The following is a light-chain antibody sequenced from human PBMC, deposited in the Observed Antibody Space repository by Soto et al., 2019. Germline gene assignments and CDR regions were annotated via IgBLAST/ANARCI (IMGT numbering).Light chain of an antibody. CDR1: STDVGEYNY. Sequence: QSALTQPPSASGSPGQSVTIPCAGTSTDVGEYNYVSWYQQHPGKVPKLIIFEVNKRPSGVPDRFSGSKSGDTASLTVSGLQVEDEADYYCSSFVGAPVIFGGGTKLTVL. V-gene: IGLV2-8*01. CDR2: EVN. CDR3: SSFVGAPVI. J-gene: IGLJ2*01.